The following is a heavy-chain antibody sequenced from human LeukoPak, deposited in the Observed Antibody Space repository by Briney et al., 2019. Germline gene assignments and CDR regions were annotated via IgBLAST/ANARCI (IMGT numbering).Heavy chain of an antibody. CDR2: IYYSGST. CDR1: GGSISSYY. V-gene: IGHV4-59*01. CDR3: ARISQLEYAFDI. D-gene: IGHD2-2*01. J-gene: IGHJ3*02. Sequence: PSETLSLTCTVSGGSISSYYWSWIRQPPGKGLEWIGYIYYSGSTNYNPSLESRVTISVDTSKNQFSLKLSSVTAADTAVYYCARISQLEYAFDIWGQGTMVTVSS.